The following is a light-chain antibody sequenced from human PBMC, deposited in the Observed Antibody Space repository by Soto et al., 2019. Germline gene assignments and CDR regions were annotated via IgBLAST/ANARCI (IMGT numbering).Light chain of an antibody. V-gene: IGKV3-15*01. CDR3: QQYSISRT. J-gene: IGKJ1*01. CDR1: ESVSTN. CDR2: GAS. Sequence: EIEMTPSPATLSLAPVERVTLSYRASESVSTNLAWYQQKAGQAPRLLIYGASTRATGIPARFSGSGSGTEFTLTISSLQSEDFAVYYCQQYSISRTFGQGTKVDIK.